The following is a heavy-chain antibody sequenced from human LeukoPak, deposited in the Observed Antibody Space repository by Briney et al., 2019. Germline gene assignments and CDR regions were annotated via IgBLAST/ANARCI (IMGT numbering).Heavy chain of an antibody. CDR2: IYYSGST. Sequence: SEPLSLTCTVSGASVSSGGYYWSWLRQPPGKRLEWIGYIYYSGSTNYNPSLKSRVTISVDTSKNQFSLKVSSVTAADTAGYYCARRGGSGRSFDYWGQGTLVTVSS. J-gene: IGHJ4*02. CDR3: ARRGGSGRSFDY. D-gene: IGHD3-10*01. CDR1: GASVSSGGYY. V-gene: IGHV4-61*08.